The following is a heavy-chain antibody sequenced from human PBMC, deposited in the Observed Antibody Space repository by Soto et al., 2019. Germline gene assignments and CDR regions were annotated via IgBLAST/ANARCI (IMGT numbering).Heavy chain of an antibody. CDR1: GGSISSHY. J-gene: IGHJ6*02. CDR3: ARGRSEISMDV. V-gene: IGHV4-59*11. Sequence: SETLSLTCTVSGGSISSHYWSWIRQPPGKGLEWIGYIYYSGSTNYNPSLKSRVTISVDTSKNQFSLKLSSVTAADTAVYYCARGRSEISMDVWGQGTTVTVS. D-gene: IGHD6-6*01. CDR2: IYYSGST.